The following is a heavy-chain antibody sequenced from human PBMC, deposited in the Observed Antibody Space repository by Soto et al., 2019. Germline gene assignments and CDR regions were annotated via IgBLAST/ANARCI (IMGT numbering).Heavy chain of an antibody. Sequence: EEQLLESGGGLVQRGGSLRLSCAASGFTFSVFAMSWVRQAPGRGLELVSTISGRGENTYYADSVKGRFTISRDNSKNTLNLQMKSLRGEDTAVYYCAKDRGTGDYGVNAVDLWGQGTMVTVSS. D-gene: IGHD4-17*01. CDR3: AKDRGTGDYGVNAVDL. V-gene: IGHV3-23*01. CDR2: ISGRGENT. J-gene: IGHJ3*01. CDR1: GFTFSVFA.